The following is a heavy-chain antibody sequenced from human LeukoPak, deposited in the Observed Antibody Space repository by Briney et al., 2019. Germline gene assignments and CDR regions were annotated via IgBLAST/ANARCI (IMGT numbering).Heavy chain of an antibody. V-gene: IGHV4-39*07. D-gene: IGHD1-26*01. CDR3: ARDRLKGSRIGFGY. Sequence: SETLSLTCTVSGGSISSSSYYWGWIRQPPGKGLEWIGSIYYSGSTYYNPSLKSRVTISVDTSKNQFSLKLSSVTAADTAVYYCARDRLKGSRIGFGYWGQGTLVTVSS. J-gene: IGHJ4*02. CDR1: GGSISSSSYY. CDR2: IYYSGST.